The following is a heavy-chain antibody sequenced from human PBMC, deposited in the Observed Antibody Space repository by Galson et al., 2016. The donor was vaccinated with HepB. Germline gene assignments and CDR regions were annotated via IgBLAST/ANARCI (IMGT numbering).Heavy chain of an antibody. V-gene: IGHV3-23*01. D-gene: IGHD2-8*01. J-gene: IGHJ4*02. CDR3: AKGECANGICYPSL. Sequence: SLRLSCAASGYPFEKCWLSWVRQAPGKGLEWVSTIGGSGGTTNYADSVKGRFTISRDNSKNTLYVQMNSLRAEDTAVYYCAKGECANGICYPSLWGQGTLVTVSS. CDR2: IGGSGGTT. CDR1: GYPFEKCW.